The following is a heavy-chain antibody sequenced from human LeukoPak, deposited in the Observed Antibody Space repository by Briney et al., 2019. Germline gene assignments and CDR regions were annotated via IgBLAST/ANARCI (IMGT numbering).Heavy chain of an antibody. J-gene: IGHJ3*02. CDR1: GFTFSTYE. Sequence: GGSLRLSCAASGFTFSTYEMNWVRQAPGKGLEWVSYISSSGSTIYYADSVKGRFTISRDNAKNSLYLQMNSLRAEDTAVYYRAREVRGSYGAFDIWGQGTMVTVSS. D-gene: IGHD2-15*01. CDR3: AREVRGSYGAFDI. CDR2: ISSSGSTI. V-gene: IGHV3-48*03.